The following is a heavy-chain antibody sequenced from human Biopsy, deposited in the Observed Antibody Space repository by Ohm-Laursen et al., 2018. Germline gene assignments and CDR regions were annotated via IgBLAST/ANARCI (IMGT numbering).Heavy chain of an antibody. V-gene: IGHV1-69*06. CDR1: GGSFSDYG. J-gene: IGHJ4*02. D-gene: IGHD4-17*01. Sequence: SVKVSCNASGGSFSDYGLSWVRQAPGRGLEWMGRVIPISNTANYAQNFQDRLTITADRSANTAYMELNSLRSEDTAVYFCATLTEDYGASPDSWGQGTLVVVSS. CDR3: ATLTEDYGASPDS. CDR2: VIPISNTA.